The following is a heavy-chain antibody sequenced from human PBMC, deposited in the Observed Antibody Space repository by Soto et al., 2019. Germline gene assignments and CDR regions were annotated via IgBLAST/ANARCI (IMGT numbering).Heavy chain of an antibody. CDR2: IIPIFGTA. D-gene: IGHD3-3*01. CDR3: ARLPIFGVVSYRGGDYYYGMDV. Sequence: VKVSCKASGGTFSSYAISWVRQAPGQGLEWMGGIIPIFGTANYAQKFQGRVTITADKSTSTAYMELSSLRSEDTAVYYCARLPIFGVVSYRGGDYYYGMDVWGQGTTVTVSS. J-gene: IGHJ6*02. V-gene: IGHV1-69*06. CDR1: GGTFSSYA.